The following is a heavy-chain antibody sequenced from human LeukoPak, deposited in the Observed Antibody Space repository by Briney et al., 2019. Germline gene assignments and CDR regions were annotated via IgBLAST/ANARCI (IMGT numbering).Heavy chain of an antibody. D-gene: IGHD6-13*01. Sequence: PGGSLRLSCAASGFTFSSYAMSWVRQAPGKGLEWVSAISGSGGSTYYADSVRGRFTISRDNSRNTLYLQMNNLRAEDTALYYCVTQRTPDGEPSIAAAGWFDPWGQGNLVTVPS. CDR2: ISGSGGST. V-gene: IGHV3-23*01. CDR3: VTQRTPDGEPSIAAAGWFDP. CDR1: GFTFSSYA. J-gene: IGHJ5*02.